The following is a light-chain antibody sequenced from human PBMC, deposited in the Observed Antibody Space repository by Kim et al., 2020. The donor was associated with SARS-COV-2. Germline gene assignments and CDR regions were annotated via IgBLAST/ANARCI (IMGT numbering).Light chain of an antibody. CDR3: NSRDSSGNWA. CDR1: SLRSYY. J-gene: IGLJ7*01. CDR2: GKN. Sequence: SSELTQDPAVSVALGQTVRITCQGDSLRSYYASWYQQKPGQAPVLVIYGKNNRPSGNPDRFSGSSSGNTASLTITGAQAEDEADSYCNSRDSSGNWAFGG. V-gene: IGLV3-19*01.